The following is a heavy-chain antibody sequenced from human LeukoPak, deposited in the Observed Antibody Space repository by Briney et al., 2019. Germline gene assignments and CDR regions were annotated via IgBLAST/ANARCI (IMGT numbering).Heavy chain of an antibody. CDR1: GGSIGSDSYY. D-gene: IGHD2-21*02. CDR2: IYHRGST. J-gene: IGHJ6*02. V-gene: IGHV4-61*01. Sequence: PSETLSLTCTVSGGSIGSDSYYWSWIRQPPGKGLECIAYIYHRGSTNYNPSLKSRVTISVDTSKNQYSLKLSSVTAADTAVYYCARVTRAYYGMDVWGQGTSVTVSS. CDR3: ARVTRAYYGMDV.